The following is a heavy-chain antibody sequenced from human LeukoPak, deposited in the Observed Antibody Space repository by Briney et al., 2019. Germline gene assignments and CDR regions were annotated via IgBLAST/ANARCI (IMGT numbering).Heavy chain of an antibody. CDR3: ARSEAARLYYYYMDV. V-gene: IGHV4-59*01. CDR2: IYYSGST. Sequence: SETLSLTCTVSGGSISSYYWSWIRQPPGKGLEWIGYIYYSGSTNYNPSLKSRVTISVDTSKNQFSPKLSSVTAADTAVYYCARSEAARLYYYYMDVWGKGTTVTVSS. CDR1: GGSISSYY. J-gene: IGHJ6*03. D-gene: IGHD6-6*01.